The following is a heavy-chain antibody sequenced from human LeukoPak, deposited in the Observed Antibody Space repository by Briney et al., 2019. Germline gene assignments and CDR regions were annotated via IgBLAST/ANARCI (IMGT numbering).Heavy chain of an antibody. CDR3: ARDDGYNNTGIYY. CDR1: GGSISSYY. D-gene: IGHD5-24*01. Sequence: SETLSLTCTVSGGSISSYYWSWIRQPPGKGLEWIGYIYYSGSTNYNPSLKSRVTISVDTSKNQFSLKLSSVTAADTAVYYCARDDGYNNTGIYYWGQGTLVTVSS. J-gene: IGHJ4*02. CDR2: IYYSGST. V-gene: IGHV4-59*08.